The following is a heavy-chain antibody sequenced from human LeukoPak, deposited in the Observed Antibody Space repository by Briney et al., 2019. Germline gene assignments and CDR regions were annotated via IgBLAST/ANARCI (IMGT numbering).Heavy chain of an antibody. CDR1: GSIFSNYW. V-gene: IGHV3-74*01. CDR3: TRDTYGEQDY. Sequence: GGSLRLSCVASGSIFSNYWMHWIRQAPGKGLVWVSRITPDGSSTSSADSVKGRFTISRDNARNTLYLQMNSLRAEDTAVYYCTRDTYGEQDYWGQGALVTVSS. J-gene: IGHJ4*02. D-gene: IGHD4-17*01. CDR2: ITPDGSST.